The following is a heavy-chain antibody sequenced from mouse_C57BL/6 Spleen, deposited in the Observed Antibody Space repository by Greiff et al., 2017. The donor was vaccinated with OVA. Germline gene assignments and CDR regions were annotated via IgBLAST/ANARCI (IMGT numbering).Heavy chain of an antibody. Sequence: EVQRVESGGGLVKPGGSLKLSCAASGFTFSSYAMSWVRQTPEKRLEWVATISDGGSYTYYPDNVKGRFTISRDNAKNNLYLQMSHLKSEDTAMYYCARDGTTVVATRTSWYFDVWGTGTTVTVSS. V-gene: IGHV5-4*01. D-gene: IGHD1-1*01. CDR3: ARDGTTVVATRTSWYFDV. CDR2: ISDGGSYT. J-gene: IGHJ1*03. CDR1: GFTFSSYA.